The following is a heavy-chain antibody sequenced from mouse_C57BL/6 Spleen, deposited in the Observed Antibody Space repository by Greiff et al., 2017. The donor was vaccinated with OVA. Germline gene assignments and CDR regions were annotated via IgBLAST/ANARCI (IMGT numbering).Heavy chain of an antibody. J-gene: IGHJ2*01. CDR1: GYTFTSYW. CDR2: IDPSDSYT. Sequence: VQLQQPGAELVKPGASVKLSCKASGYTFTSYWMQWVKQRPGQGLEWIGEIDPSDSYTNYNQKFKGKPTLTVDTSSSTADMQLSSLTSEDSAVYYCARGGGNYDYFDYWGKGTTLTVSS. V-gene: IGHV1-50*01. D-gene: IGHD2-1*01. CDR3: ARGGGNYDYFDY.